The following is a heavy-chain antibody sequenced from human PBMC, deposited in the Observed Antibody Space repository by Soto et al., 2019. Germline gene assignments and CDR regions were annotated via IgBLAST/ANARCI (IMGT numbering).Heavy chain of an antibody. J-gene: IGHJ4*02. D-gene: IGHD4-4*01. CDR1: GYTFTSYY. CDR3: ARVIKTDYSIDY. V-gene: IGHV1-46*03. Sequence: GGSVKVSCKGSGYTFTSYYIHWVRQAPGQGLEWMGIINPSGGSTSYAQKFQGRVTMTRDTSTSTVYMELSSLRSEDTAVYYCARVIKTDYSIDYWGQGTLVTVSS. CDR2: INPSGGST.